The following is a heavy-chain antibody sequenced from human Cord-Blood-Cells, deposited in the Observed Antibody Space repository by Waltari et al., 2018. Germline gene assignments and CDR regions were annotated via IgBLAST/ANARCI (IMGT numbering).Heavy chain of an antibody. CDR3: ATDWGNLAGEAGY. J-gene: IGHJ4*02. Sequence: QVQLQQWGAGLLKPSETLSLTCAVYGGSFSGSYWSWIRQPPGKGLEWIGEINHSGSTNYNPSLKSRVTISVDTSKNQFSLKLSSVTAADTAVYYCATDWGNLAGEAGYWGQGTLVTVSS. CDR2: INHSGST. V-gene: IGHV4-34*01. D-gene: IGHD6-19*01. CDR1: GGSFSGSY.